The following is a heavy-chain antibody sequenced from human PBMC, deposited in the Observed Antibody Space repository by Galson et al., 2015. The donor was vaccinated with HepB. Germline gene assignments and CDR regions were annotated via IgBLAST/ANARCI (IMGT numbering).Heavy chain of an antibody. D-gene: IGHD3-9*01. J-gene: IGHJ5*02. CDR2: ISSSGSTI. V-gene: IGHV3-11*01. CDR3: ARAFGGEENYDILTGYYGPRGWFDP. CDR1: GFTFSDYY. Sequence: SLRLSCAASGFTFSDYYMSWIRQAPGKGLEWVSYISSSGSTIYYADSVKGRFTISRDNAKNSLYLQMNSLRAEDTAVYYCARAFGGEENYDILTGYYGPRGWFDPWGQGTLVTVSS.